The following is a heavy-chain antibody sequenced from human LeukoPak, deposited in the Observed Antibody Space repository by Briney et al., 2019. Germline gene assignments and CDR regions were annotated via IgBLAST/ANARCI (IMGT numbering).Heavy chain of an antibody. Sequence: ASVKVSCKASGYTFINYGFNWVRQAPGQGLEWMGWISTYNGKTLYAQKFQGRVTMTTDTSTSTAYMELRSLRSDDTAVYYCAKGHSAHGTGFDGWGQGTLVTVSS. CDR1: GYTFINYG. V-gene: IGHV1-18*01. D-gene: IGHD1-14*01. CDR3: AKGHSAHGTGFDG. J-gene: IGHJ4*02. CDR2: ISTYNGKT.